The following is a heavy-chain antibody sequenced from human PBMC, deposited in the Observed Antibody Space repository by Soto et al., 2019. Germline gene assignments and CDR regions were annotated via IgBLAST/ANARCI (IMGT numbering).Heavy chain of an antibody. CDR3: AKDRGEEGLKFLEWFGGMDV. Sequence: LRLSCAASGFSVSNYWMNWVRQAPGKGLVWVSHIKSDGTTSYADSVEGRFTVSRDDAKNTFYLQMNGLRAEDTAVYYCAKDRGEEGLKFLEWFGGMDVWGHGTTVTVSS. D-gene: IGHD3-3*01. J-gene: IGHJ6*02. V-gene: IGHV3-74*01. CDR2: IKSDGTT. CDR1: GFSVSNYW.